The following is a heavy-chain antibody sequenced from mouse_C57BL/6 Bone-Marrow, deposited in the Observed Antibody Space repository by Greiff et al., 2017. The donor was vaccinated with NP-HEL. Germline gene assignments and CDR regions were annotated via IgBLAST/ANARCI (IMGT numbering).Heavy chain of an antibody. D-gene: IGHD2-10*01. J-gene: IGHJ2*01. V-gene: IGHV5-6*01. CDR3: ARYPCRNYIDY. CDR2: ISSGGSYT. Sequence: EVQLQESGGDLVKPGGSLKLSCAASGFTFSSYGMSWVRQTPDKRLEWVATISSGGSYTYYPDSVKGRFTISRDNAKNTLYLQMSSLKSEDTAMYYCARYPCRNYIDYWGQGTTLTVSS. CDR1: GFTFSSYG.